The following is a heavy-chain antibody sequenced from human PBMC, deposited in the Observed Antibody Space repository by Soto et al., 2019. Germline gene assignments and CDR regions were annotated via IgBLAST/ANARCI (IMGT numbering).Heavy chain of an antibody. CDR3: AKEIKTSSSWYGIGY. D-gene: IGHD6-13*01. CDR1: GFTFSSYG. J-gene: IGHJ4*02. CDR2: ISYDGSNK. V-gene: IGHV3-30*18. Sequence: PGGSLRLSCAASGFTFSSYGMHWVRQAPGKGLEWVAVISYDGSNKYYADSVKGRFTISRDNSKNTLYLQMNGLRAEDTAVYYCAKEIKTSSSWYGIGYWGQGTLVTVSS.